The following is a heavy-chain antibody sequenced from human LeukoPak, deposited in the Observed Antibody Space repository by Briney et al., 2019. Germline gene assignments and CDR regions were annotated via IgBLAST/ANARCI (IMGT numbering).Heavy chain of an antibody. CDR3: AKDGAGSQSYCSSTSCYVDY. CDR1: GFTFSSHW. J-gene: IGHJ4*02. V-gene: IGHV3-7*03. D-gene: IGHD2-2*01. Sequence: GGSLRLSCAASGFTFSSHWMSWVRQAPGKGLEWVANIKKDGSEKYYVDSVKGRFTISRDNAKNSLYLQMNSLRAEDTAVYYCAKDGAGSQSYCSSTSCYVDYWGQGTLVTVSS. CDR2: IKKDGSEK.